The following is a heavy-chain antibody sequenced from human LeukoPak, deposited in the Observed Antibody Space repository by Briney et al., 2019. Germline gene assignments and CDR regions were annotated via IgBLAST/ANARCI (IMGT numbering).Heavy chain of an antibody. J-gene: IGHJ4*02. CDR2: ISWNSGSI. CDR3: AKSPKAMVRGVSNFDY. CDR1: GFTFDDYA. D-gene: IGHD3-10*01. Sequence: GRSLRLSCAASGFTFDDYAMHWVRQAPGKGLEWVSGISWNSGSIGYVDSVKGRFTISRDNAKNSLYLQMNSLRAEDTALYYCAKSPKAMVRGVSNFDYWGQGTLVTVSS. V-gene: IGHV3-9*01.